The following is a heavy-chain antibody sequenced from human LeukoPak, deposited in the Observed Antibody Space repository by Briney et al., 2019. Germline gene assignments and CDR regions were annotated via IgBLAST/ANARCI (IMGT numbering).Heavy chain of an antibody. J-gene: IGHJ4*02. D-gene: IGHD3-10*01. V-gene: IGHV4-61*02. CDR2: IYTSGST. Sequence: SQTLSLTCTVSGGSISSGDYYWSWIRQPAGKGLEWIGRIYTSGSTNYNPSLKSRVTMSVDTSKNHFSLKLSSVTAADTAIYYCARRRASGFGELLDYWGQGILVTVSS. CDR3: ARRRASGFGELLDY. CDR1: GGSISSGDYY.